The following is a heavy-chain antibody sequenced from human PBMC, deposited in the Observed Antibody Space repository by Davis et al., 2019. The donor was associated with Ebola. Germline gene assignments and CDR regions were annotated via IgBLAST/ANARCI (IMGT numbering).Heavy chain of an antibody. CDR1: GFTFSSYG. CDR2: IWYDGSNK. J-gene: IGHJ4*02. CDR3: ARDGRGGDRLDY. D-gene: IGHD2-21*02. Sequence: GESLKISCAASGFTFSSYGMHWVRQAPGKGLEWVAVIWYDGSNKYYADSVKGRFTISRDNSKNTLYLQMNSLRAEDTAVYYCARDGRGGDRLDYWGQGTLVTVSS. V-gene: IGHV3-33*01.